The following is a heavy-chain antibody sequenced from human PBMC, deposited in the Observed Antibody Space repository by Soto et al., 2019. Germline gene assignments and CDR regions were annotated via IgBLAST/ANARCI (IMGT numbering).Heavy chain of an antibody. CDR1: GGSFSGYY. CDR2: INHSGST. Sequence: QVQLQQWGAGLLKPSETLSLTCAVYGGSFSGYYWSWIRQPPGKGLEWIGEINHSGSTNYNPSLKIRVTIAVDTSKNQFSLKLSSVTAADTAVYYCARRARATYYYDSREGAFDIWGQGTMVTVSS. CDR3: ARRARATYYYDSREGAFDI. D-gene: IGHD3-22*01. V-gene: IGHV4-34*01. J-gene: IGHJ3*02.